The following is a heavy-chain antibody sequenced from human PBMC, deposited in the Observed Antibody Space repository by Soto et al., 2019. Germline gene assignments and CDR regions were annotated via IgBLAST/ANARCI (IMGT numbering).Heavy chain of an antibody. V-gene: IGHV3-21*01. CDR2: ISSSSSYI. CDR1: GFTFSSYS. J-gene: IGHJ6*03. Sequence: NPGGSLRLSCAASGFTFSSYSMNWVRQAPGKGLEWVSSISSSSSYIYYADSVKGRFTISRDNAKNSLYLQMNSLRAEDTAVYYCARTYCSSTSCRPGVDYYYYMDVWGKGTTVTVSS. D-gene: IGHD2-2*01. CDR3: ARTYCSSTSCRPGVDYYYYMDV.